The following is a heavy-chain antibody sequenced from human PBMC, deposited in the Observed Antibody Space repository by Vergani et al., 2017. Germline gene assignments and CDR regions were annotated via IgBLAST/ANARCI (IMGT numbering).Heavy chain of an antibody. J-gene: IGHJ4*02. CDR3: ARDGRIDAEGTELDY. Sequence: QVQLQESGPGLVKPSETLSLTCTVSNDSVSNTFYYWGWIRQTPGKGLEWIGSIYYSGSPYYNPSLESRVTMSVDTSKSQFSLKLSSVTAADTAVYYCARDGRIDAEGTELDYWGQGNLVTVSS. CDR2: IYYSGSP. CDR1: NDSVSNTFYY. D-gene: IGHD1-14*01. V-gene: IGHV4-39*02.